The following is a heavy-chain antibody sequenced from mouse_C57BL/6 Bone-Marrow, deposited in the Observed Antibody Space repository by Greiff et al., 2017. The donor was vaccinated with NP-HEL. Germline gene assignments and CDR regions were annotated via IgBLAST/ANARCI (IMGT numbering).Heavy chain of an antibody. Sequence: EVMLVESGGGLVKPGGSLKLSCAASGFTFSSYAMSWVRQTPEKRLEWVATISDGGCYTYYPHNVKGRFTFPRDNAKNNLYLQMSQLKSEDTAMYYCAREGTYSKFLAWFAYWGQGTLVTVSA. CDR3: AREGTYSKFLAWFAY. D-gene: IGHD2-5*01. J-gene: IGHJ3*01. V-gene: IGHV5-4*01. CDR2: ISDGGCYT. CDR1: GFTFSSYA.